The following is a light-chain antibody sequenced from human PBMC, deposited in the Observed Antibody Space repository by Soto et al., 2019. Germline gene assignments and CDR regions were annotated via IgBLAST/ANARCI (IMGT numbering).Light chain of an antibody. Sequence: QPVLTQPASVSGSPGQSVTISCTGSSSDVGSYNFVSWHQQHPGKAPKLIIYEVSNRPSGVSNRFSGSKSGNTASLTISGLQAEDEADYYCSSYTSSSSPVVFGGGTQLTVL. CDR3: SSYTSSSSPVV. CDR2: EVS. J-gene: IGLJ2*01. V-gene: IGLV2-14*01. CDR1: SSDVGSYNF.